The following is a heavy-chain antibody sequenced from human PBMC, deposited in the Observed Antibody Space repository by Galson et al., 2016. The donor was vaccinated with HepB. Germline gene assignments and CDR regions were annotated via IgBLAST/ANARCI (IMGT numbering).Heavy chain of an antibody. D-gene: IGHD4-23*01. V-gene: IGHV4-61*01. Sequence: ETLSLTCTVSGGSVNSDTYHWSWIRQPPGKGLEWIGYTYNSGGSANYNPSPTSRVTISGDTSTNQFSLNLGSVTAADPAVYYCATYLVGRGGRGSWGQGTLVTVSS. CDR1: GGSVNSDTYH. CDR3: ATYLVGRGGRGS. CDR2: TYNSGGSA. J-gene: IGHJ5*02.